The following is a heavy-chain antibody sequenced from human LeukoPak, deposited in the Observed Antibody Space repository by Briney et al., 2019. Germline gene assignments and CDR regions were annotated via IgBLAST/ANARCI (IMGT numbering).Heavy chain of an antibody. J-gene: IGHJ3*02. CDR3: ARARDYGSGKANAFDI. CDR2: IKRDGSEK. CDR1: GFTFSSYW. D-gene: IGHD3-10*01. Sequence: GGSLRLSCAASGFTFSSYWMSWVRQAPGKGLERVANIKRDGSEKYYVDSVKGRFTISRDNADNSLYLQMNSLRAEDTAFYYCARARDYGSGKANAFDIWGQGTMVTVSS. V-gene: IGHV3-7*05.